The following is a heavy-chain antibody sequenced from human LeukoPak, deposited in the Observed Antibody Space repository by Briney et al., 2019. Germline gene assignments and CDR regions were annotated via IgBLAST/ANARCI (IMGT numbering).Heavy chain of an antibody. Sequence: ASVQISCKASGDTFSTSHMHWVRQAPGKGLEWMGKINPSGGSTTYAQQFPGRVSMTRDLSRSTVYVELSSLTFVDTAVYYCVRNLMQFTGLAYWGQGTLVTVSS. J-gene: IGHJ4*02. CDR2: INPSGGST. D-gene: IGHD2-8*02. CDR1: GDTFSTSH. V-gene: IGHV1-46*01. CDR3: VRNLMQFTGLAY.